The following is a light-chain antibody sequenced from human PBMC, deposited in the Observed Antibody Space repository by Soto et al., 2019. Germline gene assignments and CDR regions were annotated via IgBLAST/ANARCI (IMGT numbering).Light chain of an antibody. V-gene: IGLV2-14*01. CDR1: SSDVGGYNY. Sequence: QSALTQPASVSGSPGQSITISCTGTSSDVGGYNYVSWYQQHPGKAPKLMIYEVSTRPSGVSNRFPGSKSGNTASLTISGLQAEDEADYYCSSYTSSSTLGVFGGGTKLTVL. CDR3: SSYTSSSTLGV. J-gene: IGLJ2*01. CDR2: EVS.